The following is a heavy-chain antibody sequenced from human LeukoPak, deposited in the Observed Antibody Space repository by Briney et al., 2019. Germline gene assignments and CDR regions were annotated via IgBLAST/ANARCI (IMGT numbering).Heavy chain of an antibody. V-gene: IGHV1-24*01. J-gene: IGHJ5*02. CDR2: FDPEDGET. D-gene: IGHD3-16*02. Sequence: GASVKVSCKVSGYTLTELSMHWVRQAPGKGLEGMGGFDPEDGETIYAQKFQGRVTMTEDTSTDTAYMELSSLRSEDTAVYYCATANDMITFGGVIVNVDWFDPWGQGTLVTVSS. CDR3: ATANDMITFGGVIVNVDWFDP. CDR1: GYTLTELS.